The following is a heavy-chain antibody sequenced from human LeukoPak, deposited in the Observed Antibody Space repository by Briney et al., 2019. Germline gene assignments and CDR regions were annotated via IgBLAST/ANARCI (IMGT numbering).Heavy chain of an antibody. V-gene: IGHV4-34*01. Sequence: PSETLSLTCAVYGGSFSGYYWSCIRQPPGKGLEWIGEINHSGTTNYNPSLKRRITISVDTSKNQFSLRLSSVTAADTAVYYCARGRGPLYWYFDLWGRGTLVTVSS. CDR3: ARGRGPLYWYFDL. J-gene: IGHJ2*01. CDR2: INHSGTT. D-gene: IGHD3-10*01. CDR1: GGSFSGYY.